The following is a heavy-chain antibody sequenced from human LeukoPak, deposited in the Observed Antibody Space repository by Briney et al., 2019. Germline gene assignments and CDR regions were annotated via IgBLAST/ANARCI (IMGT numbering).Heavy chain of an antibody. CDR2: INPSGGST. Sequence: GASVKVSCKASGYTFTSYYMHWVRQAPGQGLEWMGIINPSGGSTSYAQKFQGRVTMTRDTSTSTVYMELGSLRSEGTAVYYCARDQHDILTGYYLDYWGQGTLVTVSS. J-gene: IGHJ4*02. D-gene: IGHD3-9*01. CDR3: ARDQHDILTGYYLDY. CDR1: GYTFTSYY. V-gene: IGHV1-46*01.